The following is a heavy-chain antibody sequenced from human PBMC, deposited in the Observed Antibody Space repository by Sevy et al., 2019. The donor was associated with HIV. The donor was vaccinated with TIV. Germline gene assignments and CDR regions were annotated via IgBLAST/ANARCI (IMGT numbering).Heavy chain of an antibody. V-gene: IGHV3-23*01. D-gene: IGHD3-16*01. J-gene: IGHJ3*02. CDR2: IIGSGGST. Sequence: GGSLRLSCAASGFTFSSYAMSWVRQAPGKGLEWVSAIIGSGGSTYDADSVKGRFTISEDNSKNTLYLQMSSLRAEDMAVYYCAKEVMITRNPSDAFDIWGQGTMVTVSS. CDR3: AKEVMITRNPSDAFDI. CDR1: GFTFSSYA.